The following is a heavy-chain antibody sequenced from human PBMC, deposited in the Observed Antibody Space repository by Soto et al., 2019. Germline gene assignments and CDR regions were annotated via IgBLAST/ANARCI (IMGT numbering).Heavy chain of an antibody. V-gene: IGHV1-2*04. Sequence: ASVKVSCEASGYTFTGYYMHWVRQAPGQGLEWMGWINPNSGGTNYAQKFQGWVTMTRDTSISTAYMELSRLRSDDTAVYYCARGTAMVHRYYYYGMDVWGQGTTVTVSS. D-gene: IGHD5-18*01. J-gene: IGHJ6*02. CDR3: ARGTAMVHRYYYYGMDV. CDR2: INPNSGGT. CDR1: GYTFTGYY.